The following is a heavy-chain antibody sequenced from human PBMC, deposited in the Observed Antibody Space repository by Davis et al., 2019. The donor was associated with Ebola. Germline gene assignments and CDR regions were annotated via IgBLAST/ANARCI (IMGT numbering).Heavy chain of an antibody. D-gene: IGHD2-15*01. CDR2: IWYDGSNK. J-gene: IGHJ6*04. CDR3: ARGSDIVVVVAANDYYGMDV. CDR1: GFTFSSYG. V-gene: IGHV3-33*01. Sequence: GGSLRLSCAASGFTFSSYGMHWVRQAPGKGLEWVAVIWYDGSNKYYADSVKGRFTISRDNSKNTLYLQMNSLRAEDTAVYYCARGSDIVVVVAANDYYGMDVWGKGTTVTVSS.